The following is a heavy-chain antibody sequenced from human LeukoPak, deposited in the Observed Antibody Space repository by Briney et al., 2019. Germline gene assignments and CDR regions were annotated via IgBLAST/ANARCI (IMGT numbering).Heavy chain of an antibody. CDR1: GGSLSSYY. CDR2: IYTSGST. V-gene: IGHV4-4*07. Sequence: SETLSLTCTVSGGSLSSYYWSWIRQPAGKGLEWIGRIYTSGSTNYNPSLKSRVTMSVDTSKNQFSLKLSSVTAADTAVYYCARVYYDSSGYYYYPQAFDYWGQGTLVTVSS. CDR3: ARVYYDSSGYYYYPQAFDY. J-gene: IGHJ4*02. D-gene: IGHD3-22*01.